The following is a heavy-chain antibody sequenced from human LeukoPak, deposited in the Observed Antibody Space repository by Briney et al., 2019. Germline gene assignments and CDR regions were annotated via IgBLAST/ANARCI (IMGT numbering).Heavy chain of an antibody. CDR3: AREGWDL. D-gene: IGHD2-15*01. CDR2: IYYSGST. CDR1: GAPLTSGGYY. Sequence: PSETLSLTCTVSGAPLTSGGYYWNWIRQPPGKEPEWIGYIYYSGSTNYNRSLKSLVTISVDTSKNPFSLKLTSVTAADTAVYYCAREGWDLWGRGTLVTVSS. V-gene: IGHV4-61*08. J-gene: IGHJ2*01.